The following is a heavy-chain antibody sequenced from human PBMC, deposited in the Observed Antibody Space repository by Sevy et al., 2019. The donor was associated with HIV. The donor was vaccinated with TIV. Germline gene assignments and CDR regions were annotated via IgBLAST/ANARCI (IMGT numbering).Heavy chain of an antibody. CDR2: ISAYNGNT. J-gene: IGHJ4*02. Sequence: ASVKVSCKASGYTFTSYGISWVRQAPGQGLEWMGWISAYNGNTNYAQKLQGRVTMTTDTSTSTAYMELRSLRSDDTAVYYCAIGGALLCSGGSCGAADYWGQGTLVTVSS. D-gene: IGHD2-15*01. V-gene: IGHV1-18*01. CDR1: GYTFTSYG. CDR3: AIGGALLCSGGSCGAADY.